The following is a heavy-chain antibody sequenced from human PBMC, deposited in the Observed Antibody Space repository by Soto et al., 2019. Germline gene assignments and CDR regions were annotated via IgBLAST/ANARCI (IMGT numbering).Heavy chain of an antibody. Sequence: SETLSLTCTVSGASISSSCWSWIRQSPERGLEWIGYAYHTGATNYNPSLKSRVTISLDTSKGQFSLNLTSLTTAYTAVYFCARGGNRYSNVAAGVGGFDFWGQGSLVTVSS. CDR2: AYHTGAT. CDR1: GASISSSC. V-gene: IGHV4-59*01. CDR3: ARGGNRYSNVAAGVGGFDF. J-gene: IGHJ4*02. D-gene: IGHD5-12*01.